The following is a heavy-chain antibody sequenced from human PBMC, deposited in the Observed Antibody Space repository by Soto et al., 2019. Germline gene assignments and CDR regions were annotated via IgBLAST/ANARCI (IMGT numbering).Heavy chain of an antibody. CDR1: GGSISSGDYY. CDR2: IYYSGST. J-gene: IGHJ4*02. V-gene: IGHV4-30-4*01. CDR3: ARSGRGYGDYSDY. Sequence: PSETLSLTCTVSGGSISSGDYYWSWIRQPPGKGLEWIGYIYYSGSTYYNPSLKSRVTMSVDTSKNQFSLKLSSVTAADTAVYYCARSGRGYGDYSDYGGQGTLVTVS. D-gene: IGHD5-12*01.